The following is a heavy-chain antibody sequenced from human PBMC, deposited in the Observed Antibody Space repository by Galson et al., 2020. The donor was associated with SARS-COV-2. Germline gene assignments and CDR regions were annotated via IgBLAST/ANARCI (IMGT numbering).Heavy chain of an antibody. CDR3: ARDFQLWFGEPKGNYYGMDV. J-gene: IGHJ6*02. D-gene: IGHD3-10*01. V-gene: IGHV3-30*04. Sequence: GGSLRLSCAASGFTFSSYAMHWVRQAPGKGLAWVAVISYDGSNKYYADSVKGRFTISRDNSKNTLYLQMNSLRAEDTAVYYCARDFQLWFGEPKGNYYGMDVRGQGTTVTVSS. CDR1: GFTFSSYA. CDR2: ISYDGSNK.